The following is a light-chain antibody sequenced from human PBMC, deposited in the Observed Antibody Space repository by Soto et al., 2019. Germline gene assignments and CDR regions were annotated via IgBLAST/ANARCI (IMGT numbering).Light chain of an antibody. V-gene: IGKV3-20*01. J-gene: IGKJ5*01. CDR3: QQYGSSPQIT. CDR2: GAS. Sequence: EIVLTQSPATLSVSPGDRATLSCRASQSVGNDLAWYQQKPGQAPRLLIYGASSRATGIPDRFSGSGSGTDFTLTISRLEPEDFAVYYCQQYGSSPQITFGQGTRLEIK. CDR1: QSVGND.